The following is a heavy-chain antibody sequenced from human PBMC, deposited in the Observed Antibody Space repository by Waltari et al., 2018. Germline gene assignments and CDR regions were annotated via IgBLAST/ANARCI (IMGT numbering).Heavy chain of an antibody. J-gene: IGHJ5*02. D-gene: IGHD3-16*01. Sequence: QVQLQESGPGLVKPSGTLSLTCSVSGGSLNNYYWHWIRQPPGKGLEGIGFNYYGGSPDLTPSLKSRVTISVDTSKNQVSLRLTSVTAADTAVYYCARSRNYYDSTSYGSWGQGILVTVSS. CDR1: GGSLNNYY. CDR3: ARSRNYYDSTSYGS. CDR2: NYYGGSP. V-gene: IGHV4-59*01.